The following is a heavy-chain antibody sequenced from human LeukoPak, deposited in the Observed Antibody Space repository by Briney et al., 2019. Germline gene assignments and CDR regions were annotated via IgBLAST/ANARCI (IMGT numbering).Heavy chain of an antibody. V-gene: IGHV3-48*03. CDR3: ARDGDSSSYYGDFDY. CDR1: GFTFSNYD. J-gene: IGHJ4*02. Sequence: GGSLRLSCEVSGFTFSNYDMNWVRQAPGKGLEWISYIRTSATIIYYADSVRDRFTVSRDNAKNLLHLQMNSLRVEDTAVYYCARDGDSSSYYGDFDYWGQGTLVTVSS. CDR2: IRTSATII. D-gene: IGHD6-13*01.